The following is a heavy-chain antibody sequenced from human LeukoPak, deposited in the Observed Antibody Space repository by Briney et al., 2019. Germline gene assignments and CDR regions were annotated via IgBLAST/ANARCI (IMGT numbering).Heavy chain of an antibody. Sequence: GESLKISCKGSGYSFTSYWIGRVRQMPGKRLEWMGIIYPGDSDTRYSPSFQGQITISADKSISTAYLQWSSLKASDTAMYYCARAPNTYYYDSSGMFDYWGQGTLVTVSS. V-gene: IGHV5-51*01. D-gene: IGHD3-22*01. CDR1: GYSFTSYW. J-gene: IGHJ4*02. CDR3: ARAPNTYYYDSSGMFDY. CDR2: IYPGDSDT.